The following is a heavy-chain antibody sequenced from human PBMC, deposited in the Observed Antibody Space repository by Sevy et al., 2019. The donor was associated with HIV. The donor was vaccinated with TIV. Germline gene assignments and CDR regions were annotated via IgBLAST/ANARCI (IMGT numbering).Heavy chain of an antibody. J-gene: IGHJ4*02. D-gene: IGHD6-19*01. CDR3: TRDAGYSDAWSPSDY. CDR2: ISSVGGDK. Sequence: GGYLRLSCAASGLTFSSHAMHWVRQAPGKGLEWVALISSVGGDKLYADSVKGRFTVSIDNPKNTLYLQMNSLRPEVTAIYYCTRDAGYSDAWSPSDYWGQGTLVTVSS. V-gene: IGHV3-30-3*01. CDR1: GLTFSSHA.